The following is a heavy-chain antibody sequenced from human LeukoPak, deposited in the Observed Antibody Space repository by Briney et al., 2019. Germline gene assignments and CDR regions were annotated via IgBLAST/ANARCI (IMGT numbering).Heavy chain of an antibody. V-gene: IGHV4-59*08. CDR2: IYYSGNT. D-gene: IGHD4-11*01. Sequence: SETLSLTCTDYGGSISSYYWSWIRQPLGKGLEWIASIYYSGNTNYNPSLKSRVIMSVDTSKNQHSLKLTSVTAADTAVYYCARHVDGTTYDYWGQGTLVTVSS. CDR3: ARHVDGTTYDY. J-gene: IGHJ4*02. CDR1: GGSISSYY.